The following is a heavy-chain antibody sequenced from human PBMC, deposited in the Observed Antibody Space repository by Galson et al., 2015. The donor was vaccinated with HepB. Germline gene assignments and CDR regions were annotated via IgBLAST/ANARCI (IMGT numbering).Heavy chain of an antibody. CDR1: GFTVSSNY. D-gene: IGHD6-19*01. CDR3: THSIAVAAEDY. J-gene: IGHJ4*02. CDR2: IYSGGST. Sequence: SLRLSCAASGFTVSSNYMSWVRQAPGKGLEWVSVIYSGGSTYYADSVKGRFTISRDNSKNTLYLQMNSLRAEDTAVYYCTHSIAVAAEDYWGQGTLVTVSS. V-gene: IGHV3-66*01.